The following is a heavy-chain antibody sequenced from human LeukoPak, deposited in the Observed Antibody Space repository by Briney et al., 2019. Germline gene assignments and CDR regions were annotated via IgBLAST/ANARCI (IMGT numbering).Heavy chain of an antibody. D-gene: IGHD2-2*01. Sequence: SETLSLTCTVSGGSISSSSYYWGWIRQPPGKGLEWIGSIYYSGSTYYNPSLKSRVTISVDTSKNQFSLKLSSVTAADTAVYYCAGDLVAADNNWFDSWGQGTLVTVSS. CDR2: IYYSGST. J-gene: IGHJ5*01. V-gene: IGHV4-39*02. CDR1: GGSISSSSYY. CDR3: AGDLVAADNNWFDS.